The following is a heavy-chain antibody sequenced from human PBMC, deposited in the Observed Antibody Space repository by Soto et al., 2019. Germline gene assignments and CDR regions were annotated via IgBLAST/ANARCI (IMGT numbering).Heavy chain of an antibody. J-gene: IGHJ4*02. CDR3: ARFHITIIVVAIPTPYYFDY. D-gene: IGHD3-22*01. CDR2: ISSSGSTI. V-gene: IGHV3-11*01. CDR1: GFTFSDYY. Sequence: PWGSLTLSCAASGFTFSDYYICWIRQAPGKGLEWVSYISSSGSTIYYADSVKGRFTISRDNAKNSLYLQMNSLRAEDTAVYYCARFHITIIVVAIPTPYYFDYWGQGTLVTVSS.